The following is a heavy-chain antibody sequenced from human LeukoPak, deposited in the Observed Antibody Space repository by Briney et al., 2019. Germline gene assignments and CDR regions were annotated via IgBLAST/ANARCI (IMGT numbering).Heavy chain of an antibody. Sequence: PSETLSLTCTVSGGSLSGHYWSWIRQPPGKRLEWIGYVSYTGRTKYNPSLQSRVTISIDTSKNQFSLKLSSVTAADTAVYYCARGVSSVGATREDYFDYWGQGTLVTVSS. CDR2: VSYTGRT. J-gene: IGHJ4*02. CDR1: GGSLSGHY. CDR3: ARGVSSVGATREDYFDY. V-gene: IGHV4-59*11. D-gene: IGHD1-26*01.